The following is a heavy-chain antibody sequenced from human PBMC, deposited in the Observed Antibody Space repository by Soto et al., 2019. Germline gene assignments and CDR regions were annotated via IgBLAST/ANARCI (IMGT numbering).Heavy chain of an antibody. V-gene: IGHV3-30*18. CDR2: IAYDGTNT. D-gene: IGHD3-22*01. CDR3: AKDDGTFFYDTSGYPLDY. CDR1: GFTFSNYG. J-gene: IGHJ4*02. Sequence: GGSLRLSCAASGFTFSNYGLHWFRQAPGKGLEWVAIIAYDGTNTYYADSVKGRFTISRDNSKNTLYLQMNSLRDEDTAVYYCAKDDGTFFYDTSGYPLDYWGQGTLVTVSS.